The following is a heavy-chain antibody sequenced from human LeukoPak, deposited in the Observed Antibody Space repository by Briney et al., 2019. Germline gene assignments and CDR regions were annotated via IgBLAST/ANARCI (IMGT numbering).Heavy chain of an antibody. CDR3: ARGRRYYDSSGYYFGY. J-gene: IGHJ4*02. Sequence: KPSETLSLTCAVYGGSFSGYYWSWIRQPPGKGLEWIGEINHSGSTNYNPSLKSRVTISVDTSKNQFSLKLSSVTAADTAVYYCARGRRYYDSSGYYFGYWGQGTLVTVSS. CDR2: INHSGST. CDR1: GGSFSGYY. D-gene: IGHD3-22*01. V-gene: IGHV4-34*01.